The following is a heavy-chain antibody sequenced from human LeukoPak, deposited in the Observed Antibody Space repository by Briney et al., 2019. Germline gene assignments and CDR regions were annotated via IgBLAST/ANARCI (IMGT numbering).Heavy chain of an antibody. CDR3: TTDLGDY. V-gene: IGHV3-15*07. CDR2: IKSKADGGTM. J-gene: IGHJ4*02. CDR1: GFTFSKAW. Sequence: GGSLRLSCAASGFTFSKAWIIWVRQPPGKGLEWVGRIKSKADGGTMEFAAPMKGRFTISRDDSKNTVYLQMSSLKTEDTAVYYCTTDLGDYWGQGTLVTVSS.